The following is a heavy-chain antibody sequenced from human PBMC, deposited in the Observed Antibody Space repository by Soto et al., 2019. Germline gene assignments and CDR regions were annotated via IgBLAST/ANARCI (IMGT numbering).Heavy chain of an antibody. J-gene: IGHJ3*01. CDR2: ISGSGGSS. CDR3: SKDWKSHVDTAMDDAFDF. V-gene: IGHV3-23*01. Sequence: GGSLRLSCADSGFNFSSYAMRSVRQTPGQGLEWVSAISGSGGSSYYADSVKGRFPISRANSKNTLYLHMHSLRAEYKDEHYCSKDWKSHVDTAMDDAFDFWGQGTMVTVSS. CDR1: GFNFSSYA. D-gene: IGHD5-18*01.